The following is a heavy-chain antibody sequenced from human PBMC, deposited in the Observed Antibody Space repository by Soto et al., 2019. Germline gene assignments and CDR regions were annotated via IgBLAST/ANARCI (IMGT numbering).Heavy chain of an antibody. CDR3: ARPGPCSGSSTSCYVDYYYGMDV. CDR2: IIPIFGTA. J-gene: IGHJ6*02. V-gene: IGHV1-69*13. Sequence: VKVSCKASGGTFSSYAISWVRQAPGQGLEWMGGIIPIFGTANYAQKFQGRVTITADESTSTAYMELSSLRSEDTAVYYCARPGPCSGSSTSCYVDYYYGMDVWGQGTTVTVSS. D-gene: IGHD2-2*01. CDR1: GGTFSSYA.